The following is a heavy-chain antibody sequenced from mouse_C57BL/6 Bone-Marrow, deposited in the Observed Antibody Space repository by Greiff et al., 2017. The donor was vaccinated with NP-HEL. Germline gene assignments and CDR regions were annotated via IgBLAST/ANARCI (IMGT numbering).Heavy chain of an antibody. V-gene: IGHV14-4*01. J-gene: IGHJ4*01. D-gene: IGHD2-4*01. CDR2: LDPENVYT. Sequence: VQLQQSGAELVRPGASVKLSCTASGFNIKDDYMHWVKQRPEQGLEWIGWLDPENVYTESASKFQGKATITADTSSNTAYLQLSSLTSEDTAVYYCTTLYDYDDAMDYWGQGTSVTVSS. CDR1: GFNIKDDY. CDR3: TTLYDYDDAMDY.